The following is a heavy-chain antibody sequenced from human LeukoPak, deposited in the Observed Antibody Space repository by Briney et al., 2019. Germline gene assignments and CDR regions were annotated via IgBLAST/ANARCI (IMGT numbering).Heavy chain of an antibody. D-gene: IGHD3-22*01. CDR3: ARQIVVVIALGMDV. CDR2: MNANSGNT. Sequence: ASVKVSCKASGYTFTSYDINWVRQATGKGLEWMEWMNANSGNTGYAQKFQGRVTMTRNTSISTAYMELSSLRSEDTAVYYCARQIVVVIALGMDVWGQGTTVTVSS. V-gene: IGHV1-8*01. J-gene: IGHJ6*02. CDR1: GYTFTSYD.